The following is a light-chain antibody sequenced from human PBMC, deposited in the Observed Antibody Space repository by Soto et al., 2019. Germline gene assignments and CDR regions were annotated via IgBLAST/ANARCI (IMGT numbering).Light chain of an antibody. CDR3: QQYYHVPVT. Sequence: DIVMTQSPDSLSVSLGERATFSCKSSQTLLYNSNNKNYLAWFQQKPGQAPKLLIYWASTRNSGVPDRFSGSGSGTDFTLTISTLQAEDVATYYCQQYYHVPVTFGQGTRLE. CDR2: WAS. J-gene: IGKJ5*01. V-gene: IGKV4-1*01. CDR1: QTLLYNSNNKNY.